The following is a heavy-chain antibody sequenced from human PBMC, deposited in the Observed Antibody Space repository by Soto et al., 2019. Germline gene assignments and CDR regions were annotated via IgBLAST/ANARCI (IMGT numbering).Heavy chain of an antibody. D-gene: IGHD3-3*01. J-gene: IGHJ5*02. CDR3: ARGQRFSDWFDP. CDR2: IYSSGST. V-gene: IGHV4-4*07. CDR1: GGSVSGFY. Sequence: LSLTCNVFGGSVSGFYWTWIRQPAGKGLEWIGRIYSSGSTKYNPSLKSRVSMSLDTSRNQFSLNLTSVTAADTAVYYCARGQRFSDWFDPWGQGTLVTVSS.